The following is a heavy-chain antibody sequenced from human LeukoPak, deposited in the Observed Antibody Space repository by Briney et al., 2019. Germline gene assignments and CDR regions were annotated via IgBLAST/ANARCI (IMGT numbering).Heavy chain of an antibody. CDR3: ARDQDL. J-gene: IGHJ5*02. Sequence: GRSLRLSCAASGFTFSSYGMHWVRQAPGKGLEWLSSISSGSTYIYYADSVKGRFTISRDNAKNSLYLQMNSLRAEDTAVYYCARDQDLWGQGTLVTVSS. V-gene: IGHV3-21*01. CDR2: ISSGSTYI. CDR1: GFTFSSYG.